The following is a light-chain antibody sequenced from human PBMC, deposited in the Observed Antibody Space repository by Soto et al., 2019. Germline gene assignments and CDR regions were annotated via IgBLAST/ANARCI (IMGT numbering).Light chain of an antibody. Sequence: QAVLTQPPSASGTPGQRVTISCSGSSSNIGSNYVYWYRQLPGTAPKLLIYSNNQRPSGVPDRFSGSKSGTSASLAISGLRSEDGSDYYCAAWDNSLSGVVFGGGTQLTVL. CDR3: AAWDNSLSGVV. CDR2: SNN. V-gene: IGLV1-47*01. J-gene: IGLJ2*01. CDR1: SSNIGSNY.